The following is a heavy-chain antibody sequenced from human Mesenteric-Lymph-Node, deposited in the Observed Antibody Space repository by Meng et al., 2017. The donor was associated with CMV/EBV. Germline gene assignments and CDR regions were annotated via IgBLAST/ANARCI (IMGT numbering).Heavy chain of an antibody. CDR3: ARTLGGGSTSCFDY. CDR1: GYTFTSYY. CDR2: INPSSGGT. V-gene: IGHV1-2*02. J-gene: IGHJ4*02. Sequence: ASVKVSCKASGYTFTSYYMHWVRQAPGQGFEWMGCINPSSGGTKSAQKFQGRVTMTRDTSISTAYMELRSLRSDDTAVYYCARTLGGGSTSCFDYWGQGTLVTVSS. D-gene: IGHD2-2*01.